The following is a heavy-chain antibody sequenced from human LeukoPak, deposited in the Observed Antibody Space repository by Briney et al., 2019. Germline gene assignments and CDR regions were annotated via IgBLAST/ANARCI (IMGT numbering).Heavy chain of an antibody. CDR1: GGSISSGSYY. J-gene: IGHJ6*02. CDR3: ARDRCSSTSCYLAYYYYGMDV. Sequence: SETLSLTCTVSGGSISSGSYYWSWIRQPAGKGLEWIGRIYTSGSTNYNPSLKSRVTISVDTSKNQFSLKLCSVTAADTAVYYCARDRCSSTSCYLAYYYYGMDVWGQGTTVTVSS. CDR2: IYTSGST. V-gene: IGHV4-61*02. D-gene: IGHD2-2*01.